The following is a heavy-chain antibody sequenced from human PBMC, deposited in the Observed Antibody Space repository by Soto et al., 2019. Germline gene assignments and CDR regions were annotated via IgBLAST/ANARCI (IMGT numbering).Heavy chain of an antibody. V-gene: IGHV1-3*01. D-gene: IGHD6-13*01. CDR1: GYTFTSYG. CDR2: INATNGDT. J-gene: IGHJ5*02. CDR3: VRRHVSATGIDWFDP. Sequence: ASVKVSCKASGYTFTSYGIHWVRQAPGQRLEWMGWINATNGDTKYSPKFQGRVTITRDTSASTAYMELSSLRSEDTAVYYCVRRHVSATGIDWFDPWGQGTLVTVSS.